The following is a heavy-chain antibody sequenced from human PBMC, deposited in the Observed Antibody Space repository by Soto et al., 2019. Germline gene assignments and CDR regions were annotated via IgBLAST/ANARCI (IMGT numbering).Heavy chain of an antibody. CDR1: GYTFTSYG. V-gene: IGHV1-18*04. Sequence: ASVKISCKASGYTFTSYGISWVRQAPGQGLEWMGWISAYNGNTNYAQKLQGRVTMTTDTSTSTAYMELRSLRSDDTAVYYCARGGIAAAGTKLLGGEFEPWGQGTLVTVSS. J-gene: IGHJ5*02. CDR2: ISAYNGNT. CDR3: ARGGIAAAGTKLLGGEFEP. D-gene: IGHD6-13*01.